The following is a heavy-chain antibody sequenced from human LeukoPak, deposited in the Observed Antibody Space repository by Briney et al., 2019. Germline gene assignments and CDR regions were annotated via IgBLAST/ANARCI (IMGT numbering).Heavy chain of an antibody. CDR3: ARDLRGYYDSSGYYYRY. J-gene: IGHJ4*02. CDR2: ISAYNGNT. CDR1: GYTFTSYG. Sequence: ASVNVSCKASGYTFTSYGISWVRQAPGQGLEWMGWISAYNGNTNYAQKLQGRVTMTTDTSTSTAYMELRSLRSDDTAVYYCARDLRGYYDSSGYYYRYWGQGTLVTVSS. V-gene: IGHV1-18*01. D-gene: IGHD3-22*01.